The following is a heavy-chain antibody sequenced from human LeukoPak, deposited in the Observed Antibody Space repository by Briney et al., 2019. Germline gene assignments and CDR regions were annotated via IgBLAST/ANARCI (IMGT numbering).Heavy chain of an antibody. V-gene: IGHV1-69*05. Sequence: SVKVSCKASGGTFSTYVISWVRQAPGQGLERMGGIILIFGTGNYAQKFQGRVTMTTDTSTSTAYMELRSLRSDDTAVYYCARGPREPRKTYYYDSSGYFRDYWGQGTLVTVSS. CDR2: IILIFGTG. J-gene: IGHJ4*02. D-gene: IGHD3-22*01. CDR1: GGTFSTYV. CDR3: ARGPREPRKTYYYDSSGYFRDY.